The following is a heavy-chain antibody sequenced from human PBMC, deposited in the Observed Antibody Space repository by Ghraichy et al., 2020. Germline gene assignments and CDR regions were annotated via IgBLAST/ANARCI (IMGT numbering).Heavy chain of an antibody. D-gene: IGHD6-13*01. CDR2: ISGSGGST. V-gene: IGHV3-23*01. J-gene: IGHJ4*02. CDR1: GFTFSSYA. CDR3: AKSPHPYSSSFDY. Sequence: GGSLRLSCAASGFTFSSYAMSWVRQAPGKGLEWVSAISGSGGSTYYADSVKGRFTISRDNSKNTLYLQINSLRAEDTAVYYVAKSPHPYSSSFDYWGQGTLVTVSS.